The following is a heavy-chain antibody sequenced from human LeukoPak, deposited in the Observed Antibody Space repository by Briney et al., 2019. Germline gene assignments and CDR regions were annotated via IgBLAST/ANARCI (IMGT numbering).Heavy chain of an antibody. Sequence: PSETLSLTCTVSGGSITNYYWSWIRQPPGKGLEWIGFSYYNGNTNYNPSLRSRVTISVDMSKNQFSLSLRSVTAADTAVYYCAREPFGYTDAFDIWGQGTMVTVSS. CDR2: SYYNGNT. CDR1: GGSITNYY. J-gene: IGHJ3*02. D-gene: IGHD3-16*02. V-gene: IGHV4-59*01. CDR3: AREPFGYTDAFDI.